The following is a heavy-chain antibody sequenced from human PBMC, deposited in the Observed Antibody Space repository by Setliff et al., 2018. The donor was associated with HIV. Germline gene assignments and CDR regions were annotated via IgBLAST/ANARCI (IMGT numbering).Heavy chain of an antibody. D-gene: IGHD3-3*01. CDR2: IHYSGNT. V-gene: IGHV4-31*03. Sequence: SETLSLTCTVSGGSISSGGYYWSWIRQHPEKGLEWIGYIHYSGNTYNNPSLNSRISISVDMSKNKFSLKLSSLTAADTAVYYCARGGLGVVTSFDSWGPGTLVTVSS. CDR3: ARGGLGVVTSFDS. J-gene: IGHJ4*02. CDR1: GGSISSGGYY.